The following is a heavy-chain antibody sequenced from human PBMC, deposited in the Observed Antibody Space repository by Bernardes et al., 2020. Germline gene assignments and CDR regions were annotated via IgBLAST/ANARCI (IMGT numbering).Heavy chain of an antibody. J-gene: IGHJ4*02. CDR3: ARVQVEISSHFITIFGAPPPTVIDY. V-gene: IGHV1-18*01. CDR2: ISAYNDNT. D-gene: IGHD3-3*01. CDR1: GYTFTNYG. Sequence: ASVKVSCKASGYTFTNYGVGWVRQAPGQGLEWMGWISAYNDNTNYAQKFQGRVTMTTDISTTTAHMELKSLRSNDTAVYYCARVQVEISSHFITIFGAPPPTVIDYWGQGTLVTVSS.